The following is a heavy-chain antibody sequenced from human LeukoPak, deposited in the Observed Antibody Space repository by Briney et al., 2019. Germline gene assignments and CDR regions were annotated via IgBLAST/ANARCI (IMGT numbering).Heavy chain of an antibody. V-gene: IGHV3-74*01. CDR3: ARDLGQYYGTSDNWFDP. Sequence: GGSLRLSCSASGFTFSTFLMHWLRHTPGKALVWVSRISDGTTTHYADSVKGRFTISRDNAKNTLNLQMNSLRAEDTAVYYCARDLGQYYGTSDNWFDPWGQGTLVTVSS. J-gene: IGHJ5*02. CDR2: ISDGTTT. CDR1: GFTFSTFL. D-gene: IGHD3-10*01.